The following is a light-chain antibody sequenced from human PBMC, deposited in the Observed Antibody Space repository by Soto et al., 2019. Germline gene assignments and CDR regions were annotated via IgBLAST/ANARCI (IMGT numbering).Light chain of an antibody. V-gene: IGLV2-14*03. CDR1: SSDVSGYNF. J-gene: IGLJ1*01. CDR3: SSYRSGDTLV. CDR2: DVN. Sequence: QSVLTQPASVSGSPGQPITISCTGTSSDVSGYNFVSWYQHHPGKAPKLMIYDVNNRPSGVSNRFSGSKSGNTASLTISGLQAEDEADYYCSSYRSGDTLVFGTGTKVTVL.